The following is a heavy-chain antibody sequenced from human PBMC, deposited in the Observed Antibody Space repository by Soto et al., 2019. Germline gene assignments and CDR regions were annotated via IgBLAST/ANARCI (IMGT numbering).Heavy chain of an antibody. Sequence: SVKVSCKASGFTFTSSAVQWVRQARGQRLEWIGWIVVGSGNTNYAQKFQERVTITRDMSTSTAYMELSSLRSEDTAVYYCAAPSAARAYYYYYGTDVWSQGTTVTVSS. CDR1: GFTFTSSA. D-gene: IGHD6-6*01. J-gene: IGHJ6*02. CDR3: AAPSAARAYYYYYGTDV. CDR2: IVVGSGNT. V-gene: IGHV1-58*01.